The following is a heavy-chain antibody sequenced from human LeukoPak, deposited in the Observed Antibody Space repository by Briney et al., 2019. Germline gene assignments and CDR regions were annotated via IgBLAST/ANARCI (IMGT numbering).Heavy chain of an antibody. V-gene: IGHV4-39*07. CDR1: GGSISSSSYY. CDR3: ARDGEYSSSWQKFDY. D-gene: IGHD6-13*01. Sequence: SETLSVTCTVSGGSISSSSYYWGWIRQPPGKGLEWIGSIYYSGSTYYNPSLKSRVTISVDTSKNQFSLKLSSVTAADTAVYYCARDGEYSSSWQKFDYWGQGTLVTVSS. J-gene: IGHJ4*02. CDR2: IYYSGST.